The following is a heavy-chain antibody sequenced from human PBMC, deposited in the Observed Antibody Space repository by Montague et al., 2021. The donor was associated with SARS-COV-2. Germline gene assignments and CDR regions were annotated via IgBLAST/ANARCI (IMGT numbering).Heavy chain of an antibody. Sequence: SETLSLTCAVYGGSFSGYYWNWIRQPPGKGLEWIGEINHSGSTNYNSTLKSRVTMSVDTSKNQFSLKLSSVTAADTAVYYCAGGARQGYGFRLGSFDSWGQGTLVTVSS. J-gene: IGHJ4*02. D-gene: IGHD3-10*01. CDR1: GGSFSGYY. V-gene: IGHV4-34*01. CDR2: INHSGST. CDR3: AGGARQGYGFRLGSFDS.